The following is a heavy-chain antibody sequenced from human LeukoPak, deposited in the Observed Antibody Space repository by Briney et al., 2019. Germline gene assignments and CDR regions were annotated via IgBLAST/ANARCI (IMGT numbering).Heavy chain of an antibody. CDR3: ARLQRITMAGPDYWYFDL. D-gene: IGHD3-10*01. CDR2: ISYSGST. J-gene: IGHJ2*01. Sequence: SETLSLTCTVSGDSISSYYWSWIRQPPEKGLEWIAYISYSGSTNHNPSLKSRVTISVDTSKTQFSLKMNSVTAADTAVYYCARLQRITMAGPDYWYFDLWGRGTLVTVSS. CDR1: GDSISSYY. V-gene: IGHV4-59*01.